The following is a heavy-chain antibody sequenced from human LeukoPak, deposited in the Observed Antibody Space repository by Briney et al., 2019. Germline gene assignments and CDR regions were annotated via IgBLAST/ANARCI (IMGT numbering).Heavy chain of an antibody. CDR2: FYYSGST. CDR1: GGSISSYY. J-gene: IGHJ5*02. V-gene: IGHV4-59*01. CDR3: AGSYYYASGSYPDNWFDP. D-gene: IGHD3-10*01. Sequence: PSETLSLTCTVSGGSISSYYWSWIRQPPGKGLEWIGYFYYSGSTNYNPSLKSRVTISVDTSKNQFSLKLSSVTAADTAVYYCAGSYYYASGSYPDNWFDPWGQGTLVTVS.